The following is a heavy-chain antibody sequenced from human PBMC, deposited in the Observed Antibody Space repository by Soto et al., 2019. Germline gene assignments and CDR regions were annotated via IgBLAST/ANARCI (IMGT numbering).Heavy chain of an antibody. Sequence: QVQLQESGPGLVKPSETLSLTCTVSGGSISSYYWSWIRQPPGKGLEWIGYIYYSGSTNYNPSLKSRVTISVDTSKNQFSLKLSSVIAADTAVYYCARALEGWDYFDYWGQGTLVTVSS. V-gene: IGHV4-59*01. CDR3: ARALEGWDYFDY. D-gene: IGHD3-16*01. CDR1: GGSISSYY. J-gene: IGHJ4*02. CDR2: IYYSGST.